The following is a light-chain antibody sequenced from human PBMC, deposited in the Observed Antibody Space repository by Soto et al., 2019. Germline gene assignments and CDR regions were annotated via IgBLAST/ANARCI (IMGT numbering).Light chain of an antibody. CDR3: LQDYIYPYT. V-gene: IGKV1-6*02. CDR1: QGIRND. CDR2: AAS. Sequence: AIQMTQSPSSLSASVGDRVTITCRASQGIRNDLGWYQQKPGKAPNLLIYAASSLQSGVPSRFSGRGSGTDFTLTISSLQPEDFATYYCLQDYIYPYTFGQGTKLEIK. J-gene: IGKJ2*01.